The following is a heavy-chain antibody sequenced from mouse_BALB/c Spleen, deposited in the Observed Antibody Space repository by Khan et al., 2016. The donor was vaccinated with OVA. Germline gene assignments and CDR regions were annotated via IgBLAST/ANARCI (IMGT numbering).Heavy chain of an antibody. Sequence: VQLKQSGPELEKPGASVKISCKASGYSFTGYNMNWVKQSNGKSLEWIGNIDPYYGGISYNQKFKGKATLTVDKSSSTAYMQLKSLTSEESAVSNSARAAWYFDVWGAGTTVTGSS. CDR2: IDPYYGGI. V-gene: IGHV1-39*01. CDR3: ARAAWYFDV. CDR1: GYSFTGYN. D-gene: IGHD1-2*01. J-gene: IGHJ1*01.